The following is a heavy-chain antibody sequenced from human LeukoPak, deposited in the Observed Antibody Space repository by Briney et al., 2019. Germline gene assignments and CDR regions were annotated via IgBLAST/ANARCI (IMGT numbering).Heavy chain of an antibody. CDR3: AREAGGYSSGWYYYYYGMDV. CDR2: ISSSGSTI. D-gene: IGHD6-19*01. Sequence: GGSLRLSCAASGFTFSSYEMNWVRQAPGKGLEWVSYISSSGSTIYYADSVKGRFTISRDNAKNSLYLQMNNLRAEETAVYYCAREAGGYSSGWYYYYYGMDVWGQGTTVTVSS. V-gene: IGHV3-48*03. J-gene: IGHJ6*02. CDR1: GFTFSSYE.